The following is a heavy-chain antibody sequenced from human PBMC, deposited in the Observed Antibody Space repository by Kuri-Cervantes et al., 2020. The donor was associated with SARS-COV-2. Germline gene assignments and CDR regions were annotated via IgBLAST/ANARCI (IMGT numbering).Heavy chain of an antibody. CDR2: IKSKTDGGTT. J-gene: IGHJ6*03. D-gene: IGHD4-11*01. CDR3: TRVYSKSYYYYYMDV. CDR1: GFTFSNAW. Sequence: GESLKISCAASGFTFSNAWMSWVRQAPGKGLEWVGRIKSKTDGGTTDYAAPVKGRFTISRDDSKNTLYLQMNSLKTEDTAVYYCTRVYSKSYYYYYMDVWGKGTTVTVSS. V-gene: IGHV3-15*01.